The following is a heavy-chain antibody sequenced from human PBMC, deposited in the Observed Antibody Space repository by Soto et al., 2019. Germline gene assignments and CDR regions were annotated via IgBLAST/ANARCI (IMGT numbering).Heavy chain of an antibody. CDR1: GGTFNNYA. CDR3: TRITAPYYYYGMDV. D-gene: IGHD1-20*01. CDR2: IIPMFGST. V-gene: IGHV1-69*06. Sequence: VASVKVSCKASGGTFNNYAISWVRQAPGQGLEWMGGIIPMFGSTVYAPQFQGRVTITADRSTSIAFMQLTSLRSEDTALYFCTRITAPYYYYGMDVWGQGTAVTVSS. J-gene: IGHJ6*02.